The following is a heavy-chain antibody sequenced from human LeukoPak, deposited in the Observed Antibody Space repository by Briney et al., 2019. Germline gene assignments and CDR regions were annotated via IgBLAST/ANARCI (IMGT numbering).Heavy chain of an antibody. J-gene: IGHJ5*02. CDR2: FDPEDGET. V-gene: IGHV1-24*01. D-gene: IGHD3-3*01. CDR1: GYTLTELS. CDR3: ARDARYDFWSGYYSNWFDP. Sequence: ASVKVSCKVSGYTLTELSMHWVRQAPGKGLEWMGGFDPEDGETIYAQKFQGRVTMTEDTSTDTAYMELSSLRSEDTAVYYCARDARYDFWSGYYSNWFDPWGQGTLVTVSS.